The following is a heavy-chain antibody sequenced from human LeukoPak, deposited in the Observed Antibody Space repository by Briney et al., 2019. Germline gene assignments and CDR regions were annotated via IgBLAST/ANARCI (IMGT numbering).Heavy chain of an antibody. CDR2: IYYSGGT. Sequence: KASETLSLTCTVSGGSISSGDYSWSWIRQPPGKGLEWIGYIYYSGGTYYNPSLESRVTISVDTSKNQFSLKLSSVTAADTAVYYCAREVVATITDWYFDLWGRGTLVTVSS. D-gene: IGHD5-12*01. CDR3: AREVVATITDWYFDL. J-gene: IGHJ2*01. V-gene: IGHV4-30-4*01. CDR1: GGSISSGDYS.